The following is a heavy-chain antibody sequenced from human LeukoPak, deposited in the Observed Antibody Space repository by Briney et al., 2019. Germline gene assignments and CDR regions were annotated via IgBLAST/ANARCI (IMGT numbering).Heavy chain of an antibody. J-gene: IGHJ5*02. CDR2: IIPIFGTA. CDR3: ARDSSTDSSSWYWFDP. Sequence: SVKVSCKASGGTFSSYAISWVRQAPGQGLEWMGGIIPIFGTANYAQKFQGRVTITADKSTSTAYMELSSLRSEDTAVYYCARDSSTDSSSWYWFDPWGQGTLVTVSS. V-gene: IGHV1-69*06. D-gene: IGHD6-13*01. CDR1: GGTFSSYA.